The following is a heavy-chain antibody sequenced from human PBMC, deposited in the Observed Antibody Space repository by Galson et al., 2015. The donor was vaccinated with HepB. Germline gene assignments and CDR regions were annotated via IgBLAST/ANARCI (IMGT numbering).Heavy chain of an antibody. V-gene: IGHV3-48*04. CDR1: GFTFSSYS. D-gene: IGHD3-22*01. Sequence: SLRLSCAASGFTFSSYSMNWVRQAPGKGLEWVSYISSSSSTIYYADSVKGRFTISRDNAKNSLYLQMNSLRAEDTAVYYCARDKTTMIDYYGMDVWGQGTTVTVSS. J-gene: IGHJ6*02. CDR3: ARDKTTMIDYYGMDV. CDR2: ISSSSSTI.